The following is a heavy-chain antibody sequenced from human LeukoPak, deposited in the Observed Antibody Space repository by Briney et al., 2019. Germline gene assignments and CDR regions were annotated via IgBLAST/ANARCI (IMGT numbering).Heavy chain of an antibody. V-gene: IGHV3-30*18. CDR2: ISYDGSNK. CDR1: GLTFSSHG. CDR3: AKSRGAESGYDFLFDY. J-gene: IGHJ4*02. Sequence: GGSLRLSCATSGLTFSSHGMHWVRQAPGKGLEWVAVISYDGSNKYYADSVKGRFTISRDNSKNTLYLQMNSLRAEDTAVYYCAKSRGAESGYDFLFDYWGQGTLVTVSS. D-gene: IGHD5-12*01.